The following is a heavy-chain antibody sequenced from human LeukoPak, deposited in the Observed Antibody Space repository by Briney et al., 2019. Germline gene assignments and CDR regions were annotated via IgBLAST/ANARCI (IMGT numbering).Heavy chain of an antibody. J-gene: IGHJ4*02. CDR1: GYSFTNHW. Sequence: GESLKISRKGSGYSFTNHWNGWVRQMPGKGLEWMGIIYPVDSHTRYSPSFQGQVTISADKSITTAYLQWSSLKASDTAMYYCARLGDNSGDYWGRGTLVTVSS. V-gene: IGHV5-51*01. CDR2: IYPVDSHT. CDR3: ARLGDNSGDY. D-gene: IGHD4-23*01.